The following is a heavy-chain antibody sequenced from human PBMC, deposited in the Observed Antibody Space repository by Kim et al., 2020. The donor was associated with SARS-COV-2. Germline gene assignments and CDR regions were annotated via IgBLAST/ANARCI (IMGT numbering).Heavy chain of an antibody. J-gene: IGHJ3*02. Sequence: GGSLRLSCAASGFTFDDYAMHWVRQAPGKGLEWVSLISGDGGSTYYADSVKGRFTISRDNSKNSLYLQMNSLRTEDTALYYCAKDQKYCSSTSCYAGAFDIWGQGTMVTVSS. CDR2: ISGDGGST. D-gene: IGHD2-2*01. CDR3: AKDQKYCSSTSCYAGAFDI. V-gene: IGHV3-43*02. CDR1: GFTFDDYA.